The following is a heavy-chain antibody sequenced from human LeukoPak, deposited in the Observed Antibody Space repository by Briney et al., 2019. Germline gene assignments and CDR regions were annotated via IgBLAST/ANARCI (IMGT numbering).Heavy chain of an antibody. V-gene: IGHV1-8*01. J-gene: IGHJ4*02. D-gene: IGHD1-26*01. CDR1: GYTFTSYD. CDR3: ARGRRAIVVPDGY. Sequence: ASVKVSCKASGYTFTSYDINWVRQATGQGLEWMGWMNPNRGNTGYAQKFQGRVTMTRNTSISTAYMELSSLRSEDTAVYYCARGRRAIVVPDGYWGQGTLVTVSS. CDR2: MNPNRGNT.